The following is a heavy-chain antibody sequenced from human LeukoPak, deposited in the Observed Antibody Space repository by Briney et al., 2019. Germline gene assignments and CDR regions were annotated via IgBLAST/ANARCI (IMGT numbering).Heavy chain of an antibody. V-gene: IGHV3-21*01. J-gene: IGHJ4*02. Sequence: GGSLRLSCAASGFTFSSYEMNWVRQAPGKGLEWVSSISSSSSYIYYADSVKGRFTISRDNAKNSLHLQMNGLRAEDTAVYYCGRDSGRKEDYWGQGTLVTVSS. CDR3: GRDSGRKEDY. CDR2: ISSSSSYI. CDR1: GFTFSSYE. D-gene: IGHD1-26*01.